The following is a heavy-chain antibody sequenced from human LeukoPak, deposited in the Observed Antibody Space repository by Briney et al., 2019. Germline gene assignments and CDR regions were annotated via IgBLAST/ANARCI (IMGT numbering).Heavy chain of an antibody. Sequence: SETLSLTCTASGGSVTRGAYSWTWIRQPVGKGLEWIGRIYTSGDTKYNPSLKSRVTISVDTSKNQFSLKMSSVTAADTAVYYCARVPYTWNDVAKGAFDIWGQGTMVTVSS. V-gene: IGHV4-61*10. CDR2: IYTSGDT. D-gene: IGHD1-20*01. CDR3: ARVPYTWNDVAKGAFDI. CDR1: GGSVTRGAYS. J-gene: IGHJ3*02.